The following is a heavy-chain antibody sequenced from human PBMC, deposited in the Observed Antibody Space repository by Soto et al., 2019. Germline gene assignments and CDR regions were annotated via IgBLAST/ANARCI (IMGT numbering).Heavy chain of an antibody. J-gene: IGHJ6*02. D-gene: IGHD3-10*01. CDR2: ISYDGSNK. CDR3: AKDLGYGSGSYLYYYYGMDV. Sequence: GGSLRLSCAASGFTFSSYGMHWVRQAPGKGLEWVAVISYDGSNKYYADSVKGRFTISRDNSNNTLYLQMNSLRAEDTAVYYCAKDLGYGSGSYLYYYYGMDVWGQGTTVTVSS. V-gene: IGHV3-30*18. CDR1: GFTFSSYG.